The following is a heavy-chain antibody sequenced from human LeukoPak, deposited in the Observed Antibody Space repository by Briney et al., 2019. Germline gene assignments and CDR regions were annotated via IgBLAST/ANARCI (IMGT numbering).Heavy chain of an antibody. CDR3: AKHVGRYDYYYMDV. V-gene: IGHV3-23*01. D-gene: IGHD3-10*02. Sequence: GGALRLSCAASGFTFSSYAMSWVRQAPGKGLEWVSAISGSGGSTYYADSVKGRFTISRDNSKNTLYLQMNSLRAEDTAVYYCAKHVGRYDYYYMDVWGQGTTVTVSS. J-gene: IGHJ6*03. CDR1: GFTFSSYA. CDR2: ISGSGGST.